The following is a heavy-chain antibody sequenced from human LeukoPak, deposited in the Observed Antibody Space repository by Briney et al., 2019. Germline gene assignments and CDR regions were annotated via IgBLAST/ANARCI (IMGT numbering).Heavy chain of an antibody. J-gene: IGHJ5*02. CDR1: GFTFSSYS. V-gene: IGHV3-21*01. Sequence: PGGSLRLSCAASGFTFSSYSMNWVRQAPGKGLEWVSSISSSSSYIYYADSVKGRFTISRDNAKNSLCLQMNSLRAEDTAVYYCASRHYDILTGSTWGQGTLVTVSS. D-gene: IGHD3-9*01. CDR2: ISSSSSYI. CDR3: ASRHYDILTGST.